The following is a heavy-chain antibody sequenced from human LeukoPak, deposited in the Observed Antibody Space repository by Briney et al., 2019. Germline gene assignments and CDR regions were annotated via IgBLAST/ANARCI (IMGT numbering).Heavy chain of an antibody. J-gene: IGHJ4*02. V-gene: IGHV4-59*12. Sequence: SETLSLTCAVYGGSFSGYYWSWIRQPPGKGLEWIGYIYYSGSTNYNPSLKSRVTISVDTSKNQFSLKLSSVTAADTAVYYCARTPTMVRGVTKRAYYFDYWGQGTLVTVSS. CDR2: IYYSGST. D-gene: IGHD3-10*01. CDR1: GGSFSGYY. CDR3: ARTPTMVRGVTKRAYYFDY.